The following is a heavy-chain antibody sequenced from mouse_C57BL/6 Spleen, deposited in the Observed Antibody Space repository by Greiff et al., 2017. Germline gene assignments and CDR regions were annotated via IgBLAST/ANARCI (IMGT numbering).Heavy chain of an antibody. Sequence: VQLKESGPELVKPGDSVKISCKASGYSFTDYYMNWVKQSHGKSLEWIGVINPYNGGTSYNQKFKGKATLTVDKSSSTAYMELNSLTSEDSAVYYCANYYGSSFYAMDYWGQGTSVTVSS. J-gene: IGHJ4*01. CDR1: GYSFTDYY. CDR3: ANYYGSSFYAMDY. CDR2: INPYNGGT. D-gene: IGHD1-1*01. V-gene: IGHV1-19*01.